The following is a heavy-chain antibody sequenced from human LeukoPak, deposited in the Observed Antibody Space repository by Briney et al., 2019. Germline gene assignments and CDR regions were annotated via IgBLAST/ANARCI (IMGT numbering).Heavy chain of an antibody. V-gene: IGHV4-30-2*01. D-gene: IGHD3-10*01. J-gene: IGHJ4*02. CDR1: GGSISSGDYP. CDR2: IFHTGHT. Sequence: PSETLSLTCAVPGGSISSGDYPWSWIRQPPGKGLEWIGYIFHTGHTSYNPSLKSRVTISVDMSKNHLSLKLSSVTAADTAVYYCARGFYGSGSQFDYWGQGTLVTVSS. CDR3: ARGFYGSGSQFDY.